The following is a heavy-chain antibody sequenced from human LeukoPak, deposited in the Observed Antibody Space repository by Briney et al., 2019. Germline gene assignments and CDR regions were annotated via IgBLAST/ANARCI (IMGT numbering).Heavy chain of an antibody. D-gene: IGHD2-15*01. CDR1: GFTFSSYE. J-gene: IGHJ6*03. Sequence: GGTLRLSCAASGFTFSSYEMNWVRQAPGKGLEWVSYISSSGSTIYYADSVKGRFTISRDNAKNSLYLQMNSLRAGDTAVYYCARDRGGGHMDVWGKGTTVTISS. CDR2: ISSSGSTI. V-gene: IGHV3-48*03. CDR3: ARDRGGGHMDV.